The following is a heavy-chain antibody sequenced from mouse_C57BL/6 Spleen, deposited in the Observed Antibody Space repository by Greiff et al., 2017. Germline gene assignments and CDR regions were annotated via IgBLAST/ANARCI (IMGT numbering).Heavy chain of an antibody. CDR2: IDPSDSYT. J-gene: IGHJ3*01. D-gene: IGHD2-2*01. Sequence: VQLQQPGAELVRPGTSVKLSCKASGYTFTSYWMHWVKQRPGQGLEWIGVIDPSDSYTNYNQKFKGKATLTVDTSSSTAYMQLSSLTSEDSAVYYCARSTMVTGAYWGQGTLVTVAA. CDR1: GYTFTSYW. V-gene: IGHV1-59*01. CDR3: ARSTMVTGAY.